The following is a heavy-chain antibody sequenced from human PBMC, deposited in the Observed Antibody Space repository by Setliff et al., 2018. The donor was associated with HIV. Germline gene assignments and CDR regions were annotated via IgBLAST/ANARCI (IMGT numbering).Heavy chain of an antibody. Sequence: WIRQAPGRGLEWVASLSPDGGNKYYADSVKGRFTIARDNSRDELYLQMNSLRPEDTAVYHCSRIGTLVDNPWDFFDYWGQGTPVTVSS. CDR3: SRIGTLVDNPWDFFDY. D-gene: IGHD2-15*01. CDR2: LSPDGGNK. J-gene: IGHJ4*02. V-gene: IGHV3-30*03.